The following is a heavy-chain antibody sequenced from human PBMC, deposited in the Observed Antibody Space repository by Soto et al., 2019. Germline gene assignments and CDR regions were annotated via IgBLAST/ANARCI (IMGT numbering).Heavy chain of an antibody. CDR1: VFTFISYW. J-gene: IGHJ6*02. V-gene: IGHV3-7*01. D-gene: IGHD2-2*01. CDR3: ARDGDIVVVPAAVDNYYYYGMDV. Sequence: PGGSLRLACAASVFTFISYWMSWVRQAPGKGLEWVANIKQDGSEKYYADSVKGRFTISRDNSKNTLYLQMNSLRAEDTAVYYCARDGDIVVVPAAVDNYYYYGMDVWGQGTAVTVSS. CDR2: IKQDGSEK.